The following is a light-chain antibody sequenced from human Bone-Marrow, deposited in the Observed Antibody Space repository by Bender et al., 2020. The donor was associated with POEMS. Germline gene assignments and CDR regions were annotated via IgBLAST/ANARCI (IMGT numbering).Light chain of an antibody. CDR3: GSYSYNNTPYV. CDR1: NSDVGGYNY. V-gene: IGLV2-14*03. CDR2: DVS. J-gene: IGLJ1*01. Sequence: QSALTQPASVSGSPGQTITISCTGTNSDVGGYNYVSWYQQHPDKAPKLLIYDVSDRPSGVSSRFSGSKSGNTASLTISGLQAEDEADYYCGSYSYNNTPYVFGSATKVTVL.